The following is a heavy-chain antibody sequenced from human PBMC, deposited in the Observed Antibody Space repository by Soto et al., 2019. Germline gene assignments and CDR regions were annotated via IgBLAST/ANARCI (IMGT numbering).Heavy chain of an antibody. J-gene: IGHJ4*01. V-gene: IGHV3-48*02. CDR3: ARDRGYTYGFDF. CDR1: GLTFTSYS. Sequence: EVQLVESGGCLVQPGGSLILSCAASGLTFTSYSMNWVRQAPGKGLDLVSFISSSSITIYYADAVKGRFTISRNNANNSLYLQMNSLRDEDTAVYYCARDRGYTYGFDFWGHGALVTVSS. D-gene: IGHD5-18*01. CDR2: ISSSSITI.